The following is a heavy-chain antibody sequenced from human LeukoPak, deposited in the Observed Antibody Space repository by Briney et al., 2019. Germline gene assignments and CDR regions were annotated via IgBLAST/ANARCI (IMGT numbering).Heavy chain of an antibody. CDR3: ARSPLAVAGHNTFDY. D-gene: IGHD6-19*01. Sequence: GGSLRLSCAASGFTVSSNYMGWVRQAPGKGLEWVSIIYSGGSTYYADSVKGRFTISRDISKNTLYLQMNTLRAEDTAVYYCARSPLAVAGHNTFDYWGQGTLVTVSS. CDR1: GFTVSSNY. V-gene: IGHV3-66*01. CDR2: IYSGGST. J-gene: IGHJ4*02.